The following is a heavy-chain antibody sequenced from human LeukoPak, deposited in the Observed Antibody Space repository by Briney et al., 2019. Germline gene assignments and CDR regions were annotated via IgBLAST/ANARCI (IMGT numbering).Heavy chain of an antibody. D-gene: IGHD3-9*01. CDR2: IIGAGTT. CDR3: AQDLTPDGAWDIDY. CDR1: GFPFSQYA. V-gene: IGHV3-23*01. Sequence: GGSLRLSCVASGFPFSQYAMSWVRQAPGRGLEWVSGIIGAGTTYYPDPVNDRFTISSDNSKNSLFLQMNSLRAEDPAVYYCAQDLTPDGAWDIDYWGQGTLITASS. J-gene: IGHJ4*02.